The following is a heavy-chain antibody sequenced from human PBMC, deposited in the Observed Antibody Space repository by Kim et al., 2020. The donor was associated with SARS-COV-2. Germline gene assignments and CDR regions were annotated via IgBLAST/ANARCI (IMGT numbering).Heavy chain of an antibody. CDR3: ARVNYDSSGYCDY. J-gene: IGHJ4*02. V-gene: IGHV1-69*04. D-gene: IGHD3-22*01. CDR1: GGTFSSYA. Sequence: SVKVSCKASGGTFSSYATSWVRQAPGQGLEWMGRIIPILGIANYAQKFQGRVTITADKSTSTAYMELSSLRSEDTAVYYCARVNYDSSGYCDYWGQGTLVTVSS. CDR2: IIPILGIA.